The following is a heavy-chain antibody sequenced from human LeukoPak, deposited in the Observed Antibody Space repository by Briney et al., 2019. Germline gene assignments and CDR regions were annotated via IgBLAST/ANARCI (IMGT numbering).Heavy chain of an antibody. V-gene: IGHV3-48*03. CDR3: ARVSGWSRDFQH. D-gene: IGHD6-19*01. J-gene: IGHJ1*01. CDR1: GFTFSSYE. Sequence: QTGGSLRLSCAASGFTFSSYEMNWVRQAPGRGVEWVSFMTSSGSIIYYADSVKGRFTISRDNAKNSLYLQMNSLRVEDTAVYYCARVSGWSRDFQHWGQGTLITVSS. CDR2: MTSSGSII.